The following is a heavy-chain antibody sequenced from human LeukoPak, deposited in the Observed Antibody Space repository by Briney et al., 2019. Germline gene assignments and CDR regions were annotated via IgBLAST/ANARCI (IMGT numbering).Heavy chain of an antibody. D-gene: IGHD6-19*01. CDR2: IYTSGST. V-gene: IGHV4-61*02. CDR3: ARDALPGIAVAGTGFDY. CDR1: GGSISSGSYY. J-gene: IGHJ4*02. Sequence: PSETLSLTCTVSGGSISSGSYYWSWIRQPAGKGLEWIGRIYTSGSTNYNPSLKSRVTISVDTSKNQFSLKLSSVTAADTAVYYCARDALPGIAVAGTGFDYWGQGTLVTVSS.